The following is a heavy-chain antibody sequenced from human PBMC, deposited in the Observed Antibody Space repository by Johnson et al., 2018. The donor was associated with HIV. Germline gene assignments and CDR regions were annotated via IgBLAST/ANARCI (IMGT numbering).Heavy chain of an antibody. Sequence: VQLVESGRGVVRPGGSLRLSCTTSEFIFDDYGMNWVRQAPGKGLEWVSVIYSGDNTFHADSVKGRFIISRDNSKNTLYLQMNSLRAEDTAVYFCARAYTYGAFDLWGQGTLVTVSS. CDR3: ARAYTYGAFDL. D-gene: IGHD3-16*01. CDR1: EFIFDDYG. J-gene: IGHJ3*01. CDR2: IYSGDNT. V-gene: IGHV3-66*01.